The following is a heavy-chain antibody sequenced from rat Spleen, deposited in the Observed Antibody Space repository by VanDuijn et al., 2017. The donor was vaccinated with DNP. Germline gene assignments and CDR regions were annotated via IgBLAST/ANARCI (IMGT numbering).Heavy chain of an antibody. CDR1: GFTFSNYG. V-gene: IGHV5-19*01. D-gene: IGHD1-12*01. Sequence: EVQLVESGGGLVQPGRSLKLSCAASGFTFSNYGMHWIRQAPTKGLEWVASISPSGGSTYYRDPVKGRFTIPRDNAKSTLYLQMDSLRSQDTAPYYCATPPMPYYFDYWGQGVMVTVSS. J-gene: IGHJ2*01. CDR2: ISPSGGST. CDR3: ATPPMPYYFDY.